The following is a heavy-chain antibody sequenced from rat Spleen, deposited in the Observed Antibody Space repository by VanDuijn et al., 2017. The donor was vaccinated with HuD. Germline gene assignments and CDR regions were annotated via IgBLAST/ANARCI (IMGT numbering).Heavy chain of an antibody. CDR2: ISYDGSST. CDR3: TTGIFFDY. CDR1: GFTFSDYY. Sequence: EVQLVESGGRLVQPGNSLKLSCAASGFTFSDYYMAWVRQAPTKGLEWVATISYDGSSTYYRDSVKGRFTISRDNTKRTLYLQMDSLRSEDTATYFCTTGIFFDYWGQGVMVTVSS. V-gene: IGHV5S10*01. J-gene: IGHJ2*01.